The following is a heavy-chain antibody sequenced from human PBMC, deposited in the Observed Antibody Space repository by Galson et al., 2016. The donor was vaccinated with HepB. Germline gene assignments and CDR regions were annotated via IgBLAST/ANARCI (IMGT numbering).Heavy chain of an antibody. D-gene: IGHD3-3*01. CDR3: VGDSYDFWSDPENYYHYCLDV. Sequence: SLRLSCAGSGFGLKTYSMTWVRQAPGQGLEWVSSISSDSSHTFYGDAVKGRFTISRDNARNSLYLQLNSLRVEDTAVYWCVGDSYDFWSDPENYYHYCLDVWGKGTTVIVSS. CDR1: GFGLKTYS. CDR2: ISSDSSHT. V-gene: IGHV3-21*01. J-gene: IGHJ6*03.